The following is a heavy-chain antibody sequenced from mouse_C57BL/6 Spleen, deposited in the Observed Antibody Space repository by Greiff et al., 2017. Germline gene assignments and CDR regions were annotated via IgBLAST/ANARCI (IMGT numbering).Heavy chain of an antibody. D-gene: IGHD6-2*01. J-gene: IGHJ4*01. CDR2: IDPSDSCN. Sequence: VQLQQSGAELVMPGASVTLSCKASGYTFTSYWMHWVKQRPGQGLEWIGEIDPSDSCNNYNHKFKGKSTFTVDKSSSTAYMQLSSLTSEDSAVYYCARGYSICEAMYYWGQGTSVTVSS. V-gene: IGHV1-69*01. CDR1: GYTFTSYW. CDR3: ARGYSICEAMYY.